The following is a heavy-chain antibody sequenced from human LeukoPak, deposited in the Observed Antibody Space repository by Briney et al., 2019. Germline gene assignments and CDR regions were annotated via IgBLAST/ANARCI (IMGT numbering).Heavy chain of an antibody. CDR1: GYTFTNYG. J-gene: IGHJ4*02. CDR2: MSPYNGNT. Sequence: SVKFSCKASGYTFTNYGITWVRQAPGQGLEWMGWMSPYNGNTNYAEKLQCRVTMTTDPSMNTAYMELRRLRSDDTAVYYCATEGGWQPTDYGDHVYWGQGTLVTVSS. CDR3: ATEGGWQPTDYGDHVY. V-gene: IGHV1-18*01. D-gene: IGHD4-17*01.